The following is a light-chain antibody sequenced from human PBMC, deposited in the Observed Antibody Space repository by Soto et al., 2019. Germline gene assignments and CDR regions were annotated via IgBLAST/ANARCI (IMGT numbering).Light chain of an antibody. V-gene: IGKV3-15*01. CDR3: QQYNNWPWT. CDR2: SAS. Sequence: EIVMTQSPATLSVSPGGRATLSCRASQSISDTLAWYQQKPGQAPRLLIYSASRRATGFPGRFSGSGSGTDFTLTISSLQSEDLAVDYCQQYNNWPWTFGQGTKVEIK. CDR1: QSISDT. J-gene: IGKJ1*01.